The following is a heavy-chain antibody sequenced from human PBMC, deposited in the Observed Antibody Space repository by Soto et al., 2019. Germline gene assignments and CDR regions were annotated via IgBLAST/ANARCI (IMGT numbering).Heavy chain of an antibody. V-gene: IGHV4-4*02. CDR2: IYHSGTI. Sequence: QVQLQESGPGLVKPSGTLSLTCAVSGDSINSSNWWSWVRQPPGKGLEWIGEIYHSGTINYNPSLKSRISISMDKSKNQFSLKLNSVTAADTAVYFCASSKRPTVLVDYWGQGALVPVYS. CDR1: GDSINSSNW. D-gene: IGHD2-8*02. J-gene: IGHJ4*02. CDR3: ASSKRPTVLVDY.